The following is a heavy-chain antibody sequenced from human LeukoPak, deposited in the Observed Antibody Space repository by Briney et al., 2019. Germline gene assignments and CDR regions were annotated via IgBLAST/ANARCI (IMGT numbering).Heavy chain of an antibody. D-gene: IGHD2/OR15-2a*01. CDR3: AREMRSSKALDY. V-gene: IGHV1-46*01. Sequence: ASVKVSCKASGYTFTSYYMHWERQAPGQGLEWMGMISPTGGTTRFSQKYQGRITMTRDMSTSTVYMDLSSLRSEDTAVYYCAREMRSSKALDYWGQGTLVTVSS. CDR1: GYTFTSYY. J-gene: IGHJ4*02. CDR2: ISPTGGTT.